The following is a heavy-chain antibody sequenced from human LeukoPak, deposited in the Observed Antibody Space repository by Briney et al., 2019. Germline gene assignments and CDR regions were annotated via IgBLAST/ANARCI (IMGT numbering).Heavy chain of an antibody. CDR2: IYYSGST. D-gene: IGHD3-22*01. V-gene: IGHV4-59*08. CDR3: ARIHWYTSGYYP. CDR1: GGSISTYY. J-gene: IGHJ5*02. Sequence: SETLSLTCTVSGGSISTYYWSWIRQPPGKGLEWIGYIYYSGSTNYNPSLKSRVTISADTSKNQFSLKLSSVTAADTAVYYCARIHWYTSGYYPWGQGTLVTVSS.